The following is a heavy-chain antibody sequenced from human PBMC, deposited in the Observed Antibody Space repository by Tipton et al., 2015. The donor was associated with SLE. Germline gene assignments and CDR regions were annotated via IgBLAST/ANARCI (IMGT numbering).Heavy chain of an antibody. V-gene: IGHV3-23*01. CDR1: GFTFSTYA. Sequence: SLRLSCATSGFTFSTYAMTRVRQSPGKGLEWVSAISGGGDTTYYADSVKGRFTISRDNSKNTLYLQMNNLRAEDTAVYHCAKDQGGFGGYDRPGRGIDVWGQGTTVTVSS. D-gene: IGHD5-12*01. CDR2: ISGGGDTT. J-gene: IGHJ6*02. CDR3: AKDQGGFGGYDRPGRGIDV.